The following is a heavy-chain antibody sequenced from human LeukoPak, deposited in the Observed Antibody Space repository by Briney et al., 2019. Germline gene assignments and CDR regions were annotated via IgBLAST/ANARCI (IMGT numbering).Heavy chain of an antibody. CDR2: ISISRSYI. V-gene: IGHV3-21*01. CDR1: GFTFSSFS. CDR3: ARISYGSSGYFDY. D-gene: IGHD3-22*01. Sequence: PGGSLRLSCAASGFTFSSFSMNWVRQAPGKGLEWVSSISISRSYIYYADSVKGRFTISRDNAKNTLYLQMNSLGAEDTAMYYCARISYGSSGYFDYWGQGTLVTVSS. J-gene: IGHJ4*02.